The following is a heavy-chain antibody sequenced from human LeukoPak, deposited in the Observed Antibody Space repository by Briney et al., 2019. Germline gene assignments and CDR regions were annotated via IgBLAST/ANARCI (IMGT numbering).Heavy chain of an antibody. J-gene: IGHJ4*02. CDR3: ARVRMVRGVTTRYCFDY. CDR1: GGSISSYY. V-gene: IGHV4-4*07. D-gene: IGHD3-10*01. Sequence: PSETLSLTCTVSGGSISSYYWSWIRQPAGKGLEWIGRIYTSGSTNYNPSLKSRVTMSVDTSKNQFSLKLSSVTAADTAVYYCARVRMVRGVTTRYCFDYWGQGTLVTVSS. CDR2: IYTSGST.